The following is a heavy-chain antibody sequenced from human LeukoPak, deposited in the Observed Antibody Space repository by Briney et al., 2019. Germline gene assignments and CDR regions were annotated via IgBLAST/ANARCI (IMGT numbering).Heavy chain of an antibody. CDR3: ARARKSSSWYIRYYGMDV. CDR1: GYTFTSYG. CDR2: ISAYNGNT. Sequence: GASVKVSCKASGYTFTSYGISWVRQAPGQGLEWMGWISAYNGNTNYAQKLQGRVTMTTDTSTGTAYMELRSLRSDDTAVYYCARARKSSSWYIRYYGMDVWGQGTTVTVSS. V-gene: IGHV1-18*01. J-gene: IGHJ6*02. D-gene: IGHD6-13*01.